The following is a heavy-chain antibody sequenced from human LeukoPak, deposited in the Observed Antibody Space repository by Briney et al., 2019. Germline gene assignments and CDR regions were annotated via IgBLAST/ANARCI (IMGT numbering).Heavy chain of an antibody. CDR3: ARGGIAVAVYFDY. Sequence: SETLSLTCAVYGGSFSGYYWSWIRQPPGKGLEWIGEINHSGSTNYNPSLKSRVTISVDTSKNQFSLKLSSVTAADTAVYYCARGGIAVAVYFDYWGQGTLVTVSS. CDR2: INHSGST. CDR1: GGSFSGYY. J-gene: IGHJ4*02. V-gene: IGHV4-34*01. D-gene: IGHD6-19*01.